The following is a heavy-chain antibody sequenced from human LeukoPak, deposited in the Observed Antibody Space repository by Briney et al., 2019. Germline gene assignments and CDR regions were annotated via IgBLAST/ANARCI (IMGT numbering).Heavy chain of an antibody. CDR3: AKRGVVIRVLLVGFHKEAYYFDS. Sequence: GGSLRLSCAVSGTTLSNYGMSWIRQAPGKGLEWVAGISDSGGSTKYADSVKGRFTISRDNPKNTLSLQMSSLRAEDTAVYFCAKRGVVIRVLLVGFHKEAYYFDSWGQGALVTVSS. CDR1: GTTLSNYG. CDR2: ISDSGGST. D-gene: IGHD3-10*01. V-gene: IGHV3-23*01. J-gene: IGHJ4*02.